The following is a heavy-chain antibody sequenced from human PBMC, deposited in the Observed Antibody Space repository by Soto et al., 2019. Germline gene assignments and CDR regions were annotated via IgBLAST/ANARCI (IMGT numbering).Heavy chain of an antibody. CDR3: ARDLAAVPRAFDY. CDR1: GGSISSYF. CDR2: VYYTGTT. V-gene: IGHV4-59*01. Sequence: SETLSLTCTVSGGSISSYFYIWVRQPPGKGLEWIGSVYYTGTTDYNPSLKSRVTISVDTSKTQFSLDLRSVTAADTAVYYCARDLAAVPRAFDYWGRGTLVTVSS. J-gene: IGHJ4*02. D-gene: IGHD6-13*01.